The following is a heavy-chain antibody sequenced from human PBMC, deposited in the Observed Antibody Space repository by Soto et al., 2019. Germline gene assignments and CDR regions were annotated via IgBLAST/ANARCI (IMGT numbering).Heavy chain of an antibody. V-gene: IGHV4-34*01. CDR3: ARGYGRNFDY. Sequence: QVQLQQWGAGLLKPSETLSLTCAVYGGSFSGYYWSWIRQPPGKGLEWIGEINHSGSTNYNPSLKSRVNIPVDTSKNQFYLTLSSVTAADTAMYYAARGYGRNFDYWGQGTLVTVSS. CDR2: INHSGST. CDR1: GGSFSGYY. J-gene: IGHJ4*02. D-gene: IGHD3-10*01.